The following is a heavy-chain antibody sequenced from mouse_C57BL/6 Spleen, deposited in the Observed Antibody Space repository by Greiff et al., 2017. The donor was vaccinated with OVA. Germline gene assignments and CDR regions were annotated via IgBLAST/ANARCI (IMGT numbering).Heavy chain of an antibody. CDR1: GFTFSDYG. D-gene: IGHD2-4*01. V-gene: IGHV5-17*01. CDR2: ISSGSSTI. CDR3: ASPYDYDGAWFAY. Sequence: VQLKESGGGLVKPGGSLKLSCAASGFTFSDYGMHWVRQAPEKGLEWVAYISSGSSTIYYADTVKGRFTISRDNAKNTLFLQMTSLRSEDTAMYYCASPYDYDGAWFAYWGQGTLVTVS. J-gene: IGHJ3*01.